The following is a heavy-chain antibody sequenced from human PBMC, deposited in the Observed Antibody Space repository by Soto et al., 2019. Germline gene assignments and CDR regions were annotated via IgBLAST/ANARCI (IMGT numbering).Heavy chain of an antibody. CDR3: ARGGSLRAVGTQFDY. CDR1: FY. V-gene: IGHV4-59*01. CDR2: IYYSGST. Sequence: FYGRRIMQTQGKGLEWIGYIYYSGSTNYNPSLKSRVTISVDTSKNQFSLKLSSVTAADTAVYYCARGGSLRAVGTQFDYLGHGTLV. J-gene: IGHJ4*01. D-gene: IGHD6-19*01.